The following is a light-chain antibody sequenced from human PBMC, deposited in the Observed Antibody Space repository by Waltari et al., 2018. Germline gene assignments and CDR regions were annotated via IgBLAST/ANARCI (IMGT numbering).Light chain of an antibody. Sequence: DIVMTQSPLSLPVTPGEPASISCRFSQSLLHSNGYNYLDWDLQKPGQSPQLLIYLGSNRASGVPDRFSGSGSGTDFTLKISRVEAEDVGVYYCMQALQTPLTFGGGTKVEIK. V-gene: IGKV2-28*01. CDR3: MQALQTPLT. CDR2: LGS. J-gene: IGKJ4*01. CDR1: QSLLHSNGYNY.